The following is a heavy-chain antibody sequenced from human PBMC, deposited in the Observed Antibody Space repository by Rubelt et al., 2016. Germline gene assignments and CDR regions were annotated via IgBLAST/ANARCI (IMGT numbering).Heavy chain of an antibody. D-gene: IGHD3-10*01. Sequence: VQLVESGAEVKKPGSSVKVSCKASGGTFSSYAISWVRQAPGQGLEWMGGIIPIFGTANYAQKLQGRVTMTTDTSTSTAYMGLRSLRSDDTAVYYCARGRYGSKDDYWGQGTLVTVSS. J-gene: IGHJ4*02. CDR1: GGTFSSYA. CDR3: ARGRYGSKDDY. CDR2: IIPIFGTA. V-gene: IGHV1-69*06.